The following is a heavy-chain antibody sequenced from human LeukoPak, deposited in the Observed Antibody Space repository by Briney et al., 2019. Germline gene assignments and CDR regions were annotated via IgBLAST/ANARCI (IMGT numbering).Heavy chain of an antibody. CDR1: GGTFSSYA. J-gene: IGHJ4*02. CDR2: INPSGGST. V-gene: IGHV1-46*01. CDR3: ASGAHVRVYDSSAYYGHY. Sequence: ASVKVSCKASGGTFSSYAVSWVRQAPGQGLEWMGIINPSGGSTSYAQKFQGRATMTRDMSTRTVYMELSSLRSEDTALYYCASGAHVRVYDSSAYYGHYWGQGTLVTVSS. D-gene: IGHD3-22*01.